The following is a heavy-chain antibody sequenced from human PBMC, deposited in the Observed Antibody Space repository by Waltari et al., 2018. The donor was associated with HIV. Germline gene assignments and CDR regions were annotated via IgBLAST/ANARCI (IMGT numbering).Heavy chain of an antibody. CDR2: IYYSGST. CDR3: ARHRGYSYGPYYFDY. Sequence: QLQLQESGPGLVKPSETLSLTCTVSGGSISSSSYYWGWIRQPPGKGLGWIGSIYYSGSTYYNPSLKSRVTISVDTSKNQFSLKLSSVTAADTAVYYCARHRGYSYGPYYFDYWGQGTLVTVSS. V-gene: IGHV4-39*01. D-gene: IGHD5-18*01. J-gene: IGHJ4*02. CDR1: GGSISSSSYY.